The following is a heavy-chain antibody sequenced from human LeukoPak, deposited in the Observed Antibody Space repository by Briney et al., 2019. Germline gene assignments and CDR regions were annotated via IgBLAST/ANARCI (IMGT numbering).Heavy chain of an antibody. CDR3: AKDMEGSVADYFDY. D-gene: IGHD3-10*01. CDR2: ISYDGSNK. V-gene: IGHV3-30*18. Sequence: PGGSLRLSCAASGFTFSSYGMHWVRQAPGKGLEWVAVISYDGSNKYYADSVKGRFTISRDNSKNTLYLQMNSLRADDTAVYYCAKDMEGSVADYFDYWGQGTLVTVSS. CDR1: GFTFSSYG. J-gene: IGHJ4*02.